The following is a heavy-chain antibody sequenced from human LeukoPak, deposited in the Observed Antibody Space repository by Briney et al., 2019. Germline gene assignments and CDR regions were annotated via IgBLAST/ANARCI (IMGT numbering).Heavy chain of an antibody. J-gene: IGHJ5*02. CDR2: IYTSGST. D-gene: IGHD3-10*01. CDR1: GGSISSGSYY. Sequence: PSETLSLTCTVSGGSISSGSYYWSWIRQPAGKRLEWIGRIYTSGSTNYNPSLKSRVTMSVDTSKNQFSLRLSSVTAADTAVYYCAREWYYYGSGSYYANWFDPWGQGTLVTVSS. V-gene: IGHV4-61*02. CDR3: AREWYYYGSGSYYANWFDP.